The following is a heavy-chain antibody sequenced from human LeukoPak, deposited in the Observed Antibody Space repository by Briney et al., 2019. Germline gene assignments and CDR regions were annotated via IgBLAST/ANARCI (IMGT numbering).Heavy chain of an antibody. CDR1: GGSFSGYY. CDR3: ARDSSGWYHWFDP. J-gene: IGHJ5*02. CDR2: IYGSGST. D-gene: IGHD6-19*01. V-gene: IGHV4-59*10. Sequence: SETLSLTCAVYGGSFSGYYWSWIRQPAGKGLEWIGRIYGSGSTTYNPSLKSRVRLSVDTSKNQFSLKLSSVTAADTAVYYCARDSSGWYHWFDPWGQGTLVTVSS.